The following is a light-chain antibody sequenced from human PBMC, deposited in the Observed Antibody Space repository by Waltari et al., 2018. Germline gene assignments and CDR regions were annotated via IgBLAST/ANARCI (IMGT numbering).Light chain of an antibody. J-gene: IGKJ1*01. V-gene: IGKV2-30*01. CDR2: KVS. Sequence: DVAMTQSPLSLPVTLGQPASISCRSSQGLVSSDGNTYFNWFQQRPGQAPRRLLYKVSNREDRVPDRCSGSGSGTDFTTRISRGEAEDVGVYYCMQGTHWPWTFGQGTKVEIK. CDR1: QGLVSSDGNTY. CDR3: MQGTHWPWT.